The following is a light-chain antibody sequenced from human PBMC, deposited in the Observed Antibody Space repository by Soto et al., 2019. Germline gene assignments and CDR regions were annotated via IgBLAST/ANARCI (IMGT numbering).Light chain of an antibody. V-gene: IGKV3-20*01. CDR1: HSVSSN. J-gene: IGKJ5*01. Sequence: VMTQSPATLSVSLGERATLSCRASHSVSSNLAWYQQKPGQAPRLLIYGASARATGIPARFSGSGSGTDFTLTISRLEPEDFALYYCQQYGGSPITFGQGTRLEI. CDR2: GAS. CDR3: QQYGGSPIT.